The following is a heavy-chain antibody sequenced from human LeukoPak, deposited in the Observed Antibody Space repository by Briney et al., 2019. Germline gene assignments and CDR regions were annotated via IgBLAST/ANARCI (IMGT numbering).Heavy chain of an antibody. CDR3: ARYNNDHFDY. Sequence: GRSLRLSCAGSGFTFGGYGMHWFRQTPGKGLEWVAVIAYDGSRAFYADSVKGRFTISRDNSKNTMSVQMDDLRAEDTAVYYCARYNNDHFDYWGQGTLVTVSS. CDR2: IAYDGSRA. CDR1: GFTFGGYG. J-gene: IGHJ4*02. V-gene: IGHV3-33*01. D-gene: IGHD1-14*01.